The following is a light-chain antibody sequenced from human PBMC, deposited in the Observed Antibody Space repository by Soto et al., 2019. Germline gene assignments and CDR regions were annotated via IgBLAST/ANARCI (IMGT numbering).Light chain of an antibody. J-gene: IGKJ1*01. V-gene: IGKV1-5*03. CDR3: QQYNSYSWT. Sequence: DIQMTQSPSTLSASGGDTVTITCRASQSCSNWLACYQQKPGKAPKLLIYKASTLESGVPSRLSGSGSGTVFTLTISRMQPDDFATYYCQQYNSYSWTVGQGTKVEIK. CDR1: QSCSNW. CDR2: KAS.